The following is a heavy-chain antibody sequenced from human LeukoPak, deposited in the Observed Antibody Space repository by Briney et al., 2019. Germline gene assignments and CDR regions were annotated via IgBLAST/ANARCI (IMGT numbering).Heavy chain of an antibody. CDR1: GGSINGYY. CDR2: MYYSGST. Sequence: SETLSLTCTVSGGSINGYYWSWIRQPPGKGLEWIGYMYYSGSTKYNPSLKSRVTISVDTSKNQFSLKLSSVTAADTAVYYCARTTYRGYYFDYWGQGTLVTVSS. D-gene: IGHD1-1*01. CDR3: ARTTYRGYYFDY. V-gene: IGHV4-59*01. J-gene: IGHJ4*02.